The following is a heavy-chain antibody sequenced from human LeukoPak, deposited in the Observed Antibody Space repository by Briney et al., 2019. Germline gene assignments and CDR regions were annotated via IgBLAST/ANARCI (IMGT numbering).Heavy chain of an antibody. Sequence: GGSLRLSCAASGFTFSSYSMNWVRQAPGKGLEWVSSISSSSSYIYYADSVKGRFTISRDNSKNSLYLQMNSLRVEDTALYYCAKDRYCTSSSCPIDYWGQGTMVIVSS. J-gene: IGHJ4*02. D-gene: IGHD2-2*01. CDR2: ISSSSSYI. CDR1: GFTFSSYS. V-gene: IGHV3-21*04. CDR3: AKDRYCTSSSCPIDY.